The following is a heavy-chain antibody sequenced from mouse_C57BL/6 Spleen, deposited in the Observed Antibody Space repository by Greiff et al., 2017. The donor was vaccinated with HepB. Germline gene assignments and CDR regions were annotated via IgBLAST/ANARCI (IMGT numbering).Heavy chain of an antibody. V-gene: IGHV1-59*01. CDR2: IDPSDSYT. Sequence: QVQLQQSGAELVRPGTSVKLSCKASGYTFTSYWMHWVKQRPGQGLEWIGVIDPSDSYTNYNQKFKGKATLTVDTSSSTAYMQLSSLTSEDSAVYYCARDYYGHYWGQGTTLTVSS. J-gene: IGHJ2*01. CDR1: GYTFTSYW. D-gene: IGHD1-1*01. CDR3: ARDYYGHY.